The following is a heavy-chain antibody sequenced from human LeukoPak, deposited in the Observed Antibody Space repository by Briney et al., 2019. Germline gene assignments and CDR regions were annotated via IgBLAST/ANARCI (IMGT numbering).Heavy chain of an antibody. Sequence: NPSETLSLTCTVSGGSISSYSWTWIRQPAGKGLEWIGRLYTSGITHYNPSLKSRVTMSVDTSKNQFSLMLTSLTAADTAVYYCARALYFGELGYYYMHHWAKGTTVTVSS. D-gene: IGHD3-10*01. J-gene: IGHJ6*03. CDR1: GGSISSYS. CDR3: ARALYFGELGYYYMHH. CDR2: LYTSGIT. V-gene: IGHV4-4*07.